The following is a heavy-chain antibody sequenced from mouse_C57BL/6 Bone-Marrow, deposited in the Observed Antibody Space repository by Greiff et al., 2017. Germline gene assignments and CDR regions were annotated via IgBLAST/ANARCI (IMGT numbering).Heavy chain of an antibody. D-gene: IGHD1-1*01. Sequence: QVQLQQPGAELVRPGTSVKLSCKASGYTFTSYWMHWVKQRPGQGLEWIGVIDPSDSFTKYNQKLKGKATLTVDTSSSTAYMQISSLTSEDSAVYYCASPYYGRSNYWGQGTTLTVSS. CDR1: GYTFTSYW. CDR2: IDPSDSFT. CDR3: ASPYYGRSNY. J-gene: IGHJ2*01. V-gene: IGHV1-59*01.